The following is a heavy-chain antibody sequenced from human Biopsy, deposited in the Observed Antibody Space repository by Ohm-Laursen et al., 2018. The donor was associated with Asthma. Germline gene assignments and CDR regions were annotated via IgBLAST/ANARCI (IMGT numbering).Heavy chain of an antibody. V-gene: IGHV3-30*03. CDR1: GFTFSIYD. J-gene: IGHJ3*02. D-gene: IGHD4-23*01. CDR3: ARTHERWTSIQDDALDI. Sequence: SLRLSCTASGFTFSIYDIHWVRQAPGKGLEWVAVISYDGGNKFYGDSVKGRFTLSRDNSRNTLYLQVNSLRVEDTAIYYCARTHERWTSIQDDALDIWGQGTMVIVSS. CDR2: ISYDGGNK.